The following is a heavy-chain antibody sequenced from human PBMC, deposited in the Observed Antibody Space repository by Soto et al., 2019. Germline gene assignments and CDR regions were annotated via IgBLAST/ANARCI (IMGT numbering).Heavy chain of an antibody. CDR2: VSYDGSNK. CDR3: ARDRYAGVAFDI. J-gene: IGHJ3*02. CDR1: GFTFSSYA. Sequence: PGGSLRLSCAASGFTFSSYAMHWVRQAPGKGLEWVAVVSYDGSNKYYADSVKGRFTISRDNSKNTLYLQMNSLRAEDTAVYYCARDRYAGVAFDIWDQGTMVAVSS. V-gene: IGHV3-30-3*01. D-gene: IGHD3-16*01.